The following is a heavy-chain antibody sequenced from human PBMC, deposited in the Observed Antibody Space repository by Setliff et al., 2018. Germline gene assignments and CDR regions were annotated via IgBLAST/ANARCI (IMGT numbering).Heavy chain of an antibody. D-gene: IGHD2-2*01. CDR1: GYSFAKYA. CDR3: AREVLPLVREEAFYI. Sequence: GASVNVSCKASGYSFAKYALHWVRQAPGQRLEWMGWINAGNGNTKCSQNFQGRVTITRDTSASTAYVELSSLRSEDTAVYYCAREVLPLVREEAFYIWGQGTMVTVSS. J-gene: IGHJ3*02. V-gene: IGHV1-3*01. CDR2: INAGNGNT.